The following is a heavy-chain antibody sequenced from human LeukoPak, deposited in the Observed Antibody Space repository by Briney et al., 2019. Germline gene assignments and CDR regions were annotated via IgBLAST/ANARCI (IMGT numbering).Heavy chain of an antibody. V-gene: IGHV3-30-3*01. CDR1: GFTFSSYA. Sequence: GGSLRLSCAASGFTFSSYAMHWVRQAPGKGLEWVAVISYDGINKYYADSVKGRFTISRDNSKNTLYLQMKSLRAEDTAVYYCARGMTPGIAAANPFDYWGQGTLVSVSS. J-gene: IGHJ4*02. D-gene: IGHD6-13*01. CDR3: ARGMTPGIAAANPFDY. CDR2: ISYDGINK.